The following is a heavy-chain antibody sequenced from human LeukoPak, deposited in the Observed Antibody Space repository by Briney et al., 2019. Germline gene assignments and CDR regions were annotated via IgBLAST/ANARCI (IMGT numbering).Heavy chain of an antibody. CDR2: MNPNSGNT. V-gene: IGHV1-8*03. Sequence: VSVKVSCKASGYTFTSYDINWVRQATGQGLEWMGWMNPNSGNTGYAQKFQGRVTITRNTSISTAYMELSSLRSEDTAVYYCARGLRLPTRARYYYYYMDVWGKGTTVTVSS. J-gene: IGHJ6*03. CDR3: ARGLRLPTRARYYYYYMDV. CDR1: GYTFTSYD.